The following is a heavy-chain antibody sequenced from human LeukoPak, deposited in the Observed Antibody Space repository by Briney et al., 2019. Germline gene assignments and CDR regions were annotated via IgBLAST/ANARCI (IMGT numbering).Heavy chain of an antibody. Sequence: SETLSLTCTVSGGSIRSTSYYWGWIRQPPGKGLEWIGSIYYSGSTYYNPSLKSRVTISVDTSKNQFSLKLSSVTAADTAVYYCARQGRVELERPTNFDYWGQGTLVTVSS. D-gene: IGHD1-1*01. V-gene: IGHV4-39*07. CDR1: GGSIRSTSYY. CDR2: IYYSGST. CDR3: ARQGRVELERPTNFDY. J-gene: IGHJ4*02.